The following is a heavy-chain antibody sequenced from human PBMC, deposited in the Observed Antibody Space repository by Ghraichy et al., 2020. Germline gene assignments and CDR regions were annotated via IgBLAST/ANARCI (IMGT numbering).Heavy chain of an antibody. CDR3: ARRGRGYSLYYYGLDV. J-gene: IGHJ6*02. Sequence: SETLSLICTVSGGSMRSQFWTWVRQPPGKGLEWIGYISHTGNTNYSPSLGGRATISLDTSKNRFSLSLTSVNAEDSATYYCARRGRGYSLYYYGLDVWGPGTTFTVSS. CDR1: GGSMRSQF. CDR2: ISHTGNT. D-gene: IGHD5-18*01. V-gene: IGHV4-59*08.